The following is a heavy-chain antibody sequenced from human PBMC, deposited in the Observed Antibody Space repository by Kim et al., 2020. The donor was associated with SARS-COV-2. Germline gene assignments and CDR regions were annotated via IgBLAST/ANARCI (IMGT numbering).Heavy chain of an antibody. V-gene: IGHV3-7*01. CDR1: GFTFSTYF. CDR3: ARGWNGDQYGMDV. D-gene: IGHD1-1*01. J-gene: IGHJ6*02. Sequence: GGSLRLSCAASGFTFSTYFMSWVRQAPGKGLEWVANINQYESEKYYVDSVKGRFTVSRDNAKNSLYLQMNSLRADDTVVYYCARGWNGDQYGMDVWGQGTTVTVSS. CDR2: INQYESEK.